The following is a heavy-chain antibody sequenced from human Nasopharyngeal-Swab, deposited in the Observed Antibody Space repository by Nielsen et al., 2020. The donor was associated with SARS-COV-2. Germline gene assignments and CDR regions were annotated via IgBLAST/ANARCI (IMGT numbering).Heavy chain of an antibody. Sequence: GGSLRLSCKRSGYIFTSYWISWVRQMPGKGLEWMGRIDPSDSYTNYSPSFQGHVTISADKSISTAYLQWTSLKASDTAMYYCAYLGTTMVREPRRAFDSWGQGTLVTVSS. CDR1: GYIFTSYW. CDR2: IDPSDSYT. J-gene: IGHJ5*01. D-gene: IGHD3-10*01. CDR3: AYLGTTMVREPRRAFDS. V-gene: IGHV5-10-1*01.